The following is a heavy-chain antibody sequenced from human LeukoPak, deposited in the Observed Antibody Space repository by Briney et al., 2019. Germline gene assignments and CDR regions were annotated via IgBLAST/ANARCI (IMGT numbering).Heavy chain of an antibody. J-gene: IGHJ3*02. CDR1: GGSISSSSYY. V-gene: IGHV4-39*01. CDR3: AQQGLGGVGAFDI. Sequence: ASETLSLTCTVSGGSISSSSYYWGWIRQPPGKGLEWIGSIYYSGSTYYNPSLKSRVTISVDTSKNQFSLKLSSVTAADTAVYYCAQQGLGGVGAFDIWGQGTMVTVSS. CDR2: IYYSGST. D-gene: IGHD2-8*02.